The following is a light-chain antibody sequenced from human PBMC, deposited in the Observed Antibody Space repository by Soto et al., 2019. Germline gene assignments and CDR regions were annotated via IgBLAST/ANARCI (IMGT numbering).Light chain of an antibody. CDR3: QQLNSYPL. CDR2: AAS. Sequence: DIQLTQSPSFLSASVGDRVTITCRASQGISSYLAWYQQKPGKAPKLLIYAASTLQSGVPSRFSGSGSGTEFTLTISSLQTDDFATYYCQQLNSYPLFGPGTKVDIK. CDR1: QGISSY. J-gene: IGKJ3*01. V-gene: IGKV1-9*01.